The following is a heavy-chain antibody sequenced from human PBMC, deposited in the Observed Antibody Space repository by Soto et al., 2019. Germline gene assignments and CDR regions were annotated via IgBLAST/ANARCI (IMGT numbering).Heavy chain of an antibody. Sequence: HPGGSLRLSCAASGFTFSSCGMHWVRQAPGKGLEWVAVISYDGSNKYYADSVKGRFTISRDNSKNTLYLQMNSLRAEDTAVYYCAKDISAYYYDSSGGVLDYWGQGTLVTVSS. CDR3: AKDISAYYYDSSGGVLDY. D-gene: IGHD3-22*01. CDR2: ISYDGSNK. CDR1: GFTFSSCG. J-gene: IGHJ4*02. V-gene: IGHV3-30*18.